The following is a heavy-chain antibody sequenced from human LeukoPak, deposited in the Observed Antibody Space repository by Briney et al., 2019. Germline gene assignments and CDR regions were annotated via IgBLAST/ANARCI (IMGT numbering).Heavy chain of an antibody. D-gene: IGHD3-16*01. V-gene: IGHV4-4*07. CDR3: ARDALPLYYDYVWGSYKYYMDV. J-gene: IGHJ6*03. Sequence: SETLSLTCTVSGGSISSYYWSWIRQPAGKGLEWIGRIYTSGSTNYNPSLKSRVTMSVDTSKNQFSLKLSSVTAADTAVYYCARDALPLYYDYVWGSYKYYMDVWGKGTTVTVSS. CDR2: IYTSGST. CDR1: GGSISSYY.